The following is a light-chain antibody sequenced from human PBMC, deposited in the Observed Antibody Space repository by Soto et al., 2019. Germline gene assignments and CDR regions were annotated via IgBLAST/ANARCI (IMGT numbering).Light chain of an antibody. J-gene: IGLJ1*01. V-gene: IGLV2-14*01. Sequence: QSALTQPASVSGSPGQSITISFTETSSDVGGYNYVSWYQEHPGKAPKLMLYDVSNRPSGVSNRFSSSKSGNTASLTISGLQAEDEADYYCSSYTSDSTYVFGTGTKLTAL. CDR2: DVS. CDR1: SSDVGGYNY. CDR3: SSYTSDSTYV.